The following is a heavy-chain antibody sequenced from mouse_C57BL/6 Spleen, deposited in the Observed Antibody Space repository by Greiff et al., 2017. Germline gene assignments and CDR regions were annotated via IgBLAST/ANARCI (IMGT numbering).Heavy chain of an antibody. CDR2: INPYNGDT. Sequence: EVQLQQSGPVLVKPGASVKISCKASGYSFTGYFMNWVMQSHGKSLEWIGRINPYNGDTFYNQKFKGKATLTVDKSSSTAHMELQSLTSEASAVYYCARSKGNYAMDYWGQGTSVTASS. CDR3: ARSKGNYAMDY. CDR1: GYSFTGYF. V-gene: IGHV1-20*01. J-gene: IGHJ4*01.